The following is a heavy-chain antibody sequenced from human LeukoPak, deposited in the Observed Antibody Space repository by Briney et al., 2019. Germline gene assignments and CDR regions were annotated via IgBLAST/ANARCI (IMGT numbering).Heavy chain of an antibody. CDR1: GFTVSTNY. D-gene: IGHD4-11*01. V-gene: IGHV3-53*04. Sequence: PGGSLRLSCAASGFTVSTNYMSWVRQAPGKGLEWVSVIYSGGSTYYADSVKGRFTISRHNSENTLYLQMSSLRAEDTAVYYCARGMTNPFDYWGQGTLVTVSS. CDR2: IYSGGST. J-gene: IGHJ4*02. CDR3: ARGMTNPFDY.